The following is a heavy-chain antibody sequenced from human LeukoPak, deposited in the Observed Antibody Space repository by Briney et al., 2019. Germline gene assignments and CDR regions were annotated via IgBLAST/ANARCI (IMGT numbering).Heavy chain of an antibody. Sequence: SETLSLTCTVSGGSIISYYWSWIRQPPGKGLEWIGYIYYSGSTNYNPSLKSRVTISVDTSKNQFSLKLSSVTAADTAVYYCARVIPGQWLVPSVFDYWGQGTLVTVSS. D-gene: IGHD6-19*01. CDR1: GGSIISYY. J-gene: IGHJ4*02. CDR3: ARVIPGQWLVPSVFDY. V-gene: IGHV4-59*01. CDR2: IYYSGST.